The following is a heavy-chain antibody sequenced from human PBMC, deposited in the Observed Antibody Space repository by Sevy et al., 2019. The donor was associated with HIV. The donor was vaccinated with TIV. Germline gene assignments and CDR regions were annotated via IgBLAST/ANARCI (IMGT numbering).Heavy chain of an antibody. CDR3: AKRGYSGYDYEAHYYYMDV. V-gene: IGHV3-23*01. J-gene: IGHJ6*03. CDR2: ISGIGGST. CDR1: GFTFSSYA. D-gene: IGHD5-12*01. Sequence: GGSLRLSCAASGFTFSSYAMSWVRQAPGKGLEWVSAISGIGGSTYYADSVKGRFTISRDNSKNTLYLQMNSLRAEDTAVYYCAKRGYSGYDYEAHYYYMDVWGKGTTVTVSS.